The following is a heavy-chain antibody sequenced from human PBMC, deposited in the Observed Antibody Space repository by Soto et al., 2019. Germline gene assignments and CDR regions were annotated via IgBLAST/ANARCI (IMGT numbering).Heavy chain of an antibody. Sequence: TLSLTCAVYGGSFSGYDWTWIRQPPGTGLEWIGEINHSGSSNYNPSLKSRVTISVDTSKNQFSLKLTSVTAADTAVYYCARDKITGLFDYWGQGTLVT. CDR1: GGSFSGYD. V-gene: IGHV4-34*01. CDR2: INHSGSS. J-gene: IGHJ4*02. D-gene: IGHD2-8*02. CDR3: ARDKITGLFDY.